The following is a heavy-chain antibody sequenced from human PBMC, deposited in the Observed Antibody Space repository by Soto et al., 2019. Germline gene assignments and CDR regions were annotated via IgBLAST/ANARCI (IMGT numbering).Heavy chain of an antibody. CDR3: AKDIRGPEIQLWFPGYAMDV. V-gene: IGHV3-9*01. D-gene: IGHD5-18*01. Sequence: EVQLVESGGGLVRPGRSLRLSCVASGFKFDDHAMHWVRQAPGKGLEWVAHINRKSDNIGYADSVKGRFTISRDKAKNSLYLQMNSLRSEDTALYYCAKDIRGPEIQLWFPGYAMDVWGQGTTVTVSS. CDR2: INRKSDNI. J-gene: IGHJ6*02. CDR1: GFKFDDHA.